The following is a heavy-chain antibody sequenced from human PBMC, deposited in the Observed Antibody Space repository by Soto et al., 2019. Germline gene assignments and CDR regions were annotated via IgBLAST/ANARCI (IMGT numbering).Heavy chain of an antibody. CDR2: INHSRST. V-gene: IGHV4-34*01. Sequence: QVQLQQWGAGRLKPSETLSLTCAVYGGSFSGYYWSWIRQPPGKGLEWIGEINHSRSTNYNPSLKSRVTISVDTSKNQFSLKLSSVTAADTAVYYCARGWGRIFDYWGQGTLVTVSS. J-gene: IGHJ4*02. CDR3: ARGWGRIFDY. D-gene: IGHD7-27*01. CDR1: GGSFSGYY.